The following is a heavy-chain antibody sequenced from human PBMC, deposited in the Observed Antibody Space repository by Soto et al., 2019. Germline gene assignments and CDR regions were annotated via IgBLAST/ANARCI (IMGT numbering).Heavy chain of an antibody. CDR1: GFTFGDYA. CDR3: AKVAVTGPLFYYYCIDV. J-gene: IGHJ6*02. V-gene: IGHV3-9*01. D-gene: IGHD2-15*01. CDR2: ISWNSATI. Sequence: EVQLVESGGGLVQPGRTLRLSCAASGFTFGDYAMHWVRQAPGKGLEWVSGISWNSATIAYADSVKGRFTISRNNAQKSLYLQLKALTTDDTALYFCAKVAVTGPLFYYYCIDVWGQGTRVTVSS.